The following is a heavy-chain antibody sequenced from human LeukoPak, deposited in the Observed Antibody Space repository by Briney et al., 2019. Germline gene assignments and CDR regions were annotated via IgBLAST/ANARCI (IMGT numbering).Heavy chain of an antibody. J-gene: IGHJ4*02. D-gene: IGHD3-10*01. V-gene: IGHV4-30-2*01. CDR1: GGSFSGYY. CDR2: IYHSGST. CDR3: ARVGMVRGVIFFDY. Sequence: SETLSLTCAVYGGSFSGYYWSWIRQPPGKGLEWIGYIYHSGSTYYNPSLKSRDTISVDRSKNQFSLKLSSVTAADTAVYYCARVGMVRGVIFFDYWGQGTLVTVSS.